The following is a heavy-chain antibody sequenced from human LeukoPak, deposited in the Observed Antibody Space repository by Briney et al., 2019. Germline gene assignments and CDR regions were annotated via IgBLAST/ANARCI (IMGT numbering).Heavy chain of an antibody. Sequence: RGSLRLSCAASGFTFSSYAMSWVRQAPGKGLEWVSAISGSGGNTYYADSVKGRFTISRDNSKNTLYLQMNSLRADDTAVYYCAKDRYYDLYYFGYWGQGTLVTVSS. D-gene: IGHD3-22*01. J-gene: IGHJ4*02. CDR1: GFTFSSYA. CDR3: AKDRYYDLYYFGY. CDR2: ISGSGGNT. V-gene: IGHV3-23*01.